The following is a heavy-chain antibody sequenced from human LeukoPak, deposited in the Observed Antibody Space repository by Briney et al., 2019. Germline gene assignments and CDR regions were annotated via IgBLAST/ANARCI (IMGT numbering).Heavy chain of an antibody. CDR3: ARDLGYSGFDWAP. Sequence: SQTLSLTCTVSGASISSGGHYWGWIRQPPGKGLEWIGSIYYSGSTYYNPSLKSRVTISVDTSKNQFSLKLTSVTAADAAVYYCARDLGYSGFDWAPWGQGTLVTVSS. V-gene: IGHV4-39*07. D-gene: IGHD5-12*01. J-gene: IGHJ5*02. CDR2: IYYSGST. CDR1: GASISSGGHY.